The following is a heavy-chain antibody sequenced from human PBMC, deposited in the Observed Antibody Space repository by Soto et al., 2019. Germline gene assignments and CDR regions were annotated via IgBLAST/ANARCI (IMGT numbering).Heavy chain of an antibody. V-gene: IGHV3-23*01. CDR3: AKDPTYDYGYFDS. Sequence: SLRLSCAASGFTFSSYAMNWVRQAPGKGLEWVSTIRTSVGDTYYAASVKGRFTISRDNSKSTVYLHLNSLRAEDTAIYYCAKDPTYDYGYFDSWGQGTLVTVSS. CDR1: GFTFSSYA. CDR2: IRTSVGDT. J-gene: IGHJ4*02. D-gene: IGHD4-17*01.